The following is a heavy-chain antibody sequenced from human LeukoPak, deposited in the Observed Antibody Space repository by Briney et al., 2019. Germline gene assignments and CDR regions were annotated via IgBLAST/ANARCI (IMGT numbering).Heavy chain of an antibody. V-gene: IGHV3-9*03. Sequence: GRSLRLSCAASGFTFDDYAMHWVRQAPGKGLEWVSGISWNSGSIGYADSVKGRFTISRDNAKNSLYLQMNSLRAEDMALYYCAKGGSSGYYSYFDYWGQGTLVTVSS. CDR3: AKGGSSGYYSYFDY. CDR2: ISWNSGSI. J-gene: IGHJ4*02. D-gene: IGHD3-22*01. CDR1: GFTFDDYA.